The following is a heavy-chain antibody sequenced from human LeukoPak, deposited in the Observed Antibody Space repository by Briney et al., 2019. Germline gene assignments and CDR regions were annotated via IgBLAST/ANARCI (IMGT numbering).Heavy chain of an antibody. J-gene: IGHJ4*02. CDR3: AADGYSSPFDY. CDR2: IKKDGSEK. D-gene: IGHD5-24*01. V-gene: IGHV3-7*01. Sequence: GGSLRLSCAASGFTFSDYYMSWVRQTPGKGLEWVANIKKDGSEKYYVDSVRGRFTISRDNAKNSLYLQMNSLRAEDTAVYYCAADGYSSPFDYWGQGTLVTVSS. CDR1: GFTFSDYY.